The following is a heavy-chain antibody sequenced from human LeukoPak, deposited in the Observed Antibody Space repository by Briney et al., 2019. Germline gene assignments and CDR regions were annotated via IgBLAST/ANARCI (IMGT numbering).Heavy chain of an antibody. Sequence: PSETLSLTCTVSGGSISSYYWSWIRQPPGRGLEWIGYIYYSGSTNYNPSIQSRVTISVDTSKNQFSLRLTSVTAADTAVYYCARGGSYYDFWSGYYDYYYYMDVWGKGTTVTVSS. CDR2: IYYSGST. J-gene: IGHJ6*03. CDR3: ARGGSYYDFWSGYYDYYYYMDV. CDR1: GGSISSYY. V-gene: IGHV4-59*01. D-gene: IGHD3-3*01.